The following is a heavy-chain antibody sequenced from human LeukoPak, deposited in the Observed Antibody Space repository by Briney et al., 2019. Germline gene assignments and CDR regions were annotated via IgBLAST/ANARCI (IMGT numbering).Heavy chain of an antibody. CDR1: GGSISSSSYY. J-gene: IGHJ4*02. Sequence: PSETLSLTCTVSGGSISSSSYYWGWIRQPPGKGLEWIGSIYYSGSTYYNPSLKSRVTISVDTSKNQFSLKLSSVTAADTAVYYCESSGWYSYFDYWGQGTLVTVSS. D-gene: IGHD6-19*01. V-gene: IGHV4-39*01. CDR3: ESSGWYSYFDY. CDR2: IYYSGST.